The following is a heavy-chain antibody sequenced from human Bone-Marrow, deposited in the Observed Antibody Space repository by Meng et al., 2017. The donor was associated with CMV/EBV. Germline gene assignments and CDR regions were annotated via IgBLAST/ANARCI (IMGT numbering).Heavy chain of an antibody. V-gene: IGHV1-8*01. CDR2: MNPNSGNT. J-gene: IGHJ6*01. D-gene: IGHD3/OR15-3a*01. Sequence: ASVKVSCKASGYTFTSYDINWVRQATGQGPEWMGWMNPNSGNTGYAQKFQGRVTMTRNTSISTAYMELSSLRSEDTAVYYCARLWDSFYYYYGMAVWGQGPTVTGYS. CDR3: ARLWDSFYYYYGMAV. CDR1: GYTFTSYD.